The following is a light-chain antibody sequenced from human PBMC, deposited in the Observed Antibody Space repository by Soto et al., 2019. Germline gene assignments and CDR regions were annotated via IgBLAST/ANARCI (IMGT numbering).Light chain of an antibody. V-gene: IGKV1-39*01. J-gene: IGKJ5*01. CDR1: QSISSY. CDR2: GIS. CDR3: QKYNTAPYT. Sequence: DIQMTQSPSSLSAYVGDRVIITCRASQSISSYLNWYQQRPGEAPKLLIYGISNLQSGVPSRFSGSGSGTDFTLTISSLQPEDAATYYCQKYNTAPYTFGQGTRLEIK.